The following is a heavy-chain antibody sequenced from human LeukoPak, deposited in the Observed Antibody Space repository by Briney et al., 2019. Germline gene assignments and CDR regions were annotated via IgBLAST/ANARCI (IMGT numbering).Heavy chain of an antibody. J-gene: IGHJ1*01. CDR1: GYDFTSYA. Sequence: ASVKVSCKTSGYDFTSYAMHWVRQAPGHRLEWMGWINVVNGNTKYSQKFKGRVTFTSDTSASTAYMEMSSLRFDDTAAYYCARAPLTTYPWWGQGTLVTVSS. CDR2: INVVNGNT. D-gene: IGHD2/OR15-2a*01. CDR3: ARAPLTTYPW. V-gene: IGHV1-3*01.